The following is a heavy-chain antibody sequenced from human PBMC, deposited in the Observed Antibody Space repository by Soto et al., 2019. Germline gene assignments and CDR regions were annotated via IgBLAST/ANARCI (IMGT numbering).Heavy chain of an antibody. CDR2: IYDSEST. V-gene: IGHV4-59*01. J-gene: IGHJ6*02. CDR1: GGSISSYY. D-gene: IGHD3-3*01. CDR3: ARAIYDFWSGYSPYGMDV. Sequence: SETLSLTCTVSGGSISSYYWRWIRQPPGKGLERIGYIYDSESTNYNPSLKSRVTISVDTSKNQFSLKLSSVTAADTAVYYCARAIYDFWSGYSPYGMDVWGQGTTGTVSS.